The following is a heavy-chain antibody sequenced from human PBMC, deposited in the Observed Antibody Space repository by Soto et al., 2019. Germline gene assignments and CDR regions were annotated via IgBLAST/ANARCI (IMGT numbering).Heavy chain of an antibody. CDR1: GYAFSTYG. J-gene: IGHJ5*02. V-gene: IGHV1-18*01. Sequence: QVQLVQSVTEVKKPGASVKVSCKSSGYAFSTYGISWVRQAPGQGLEWMAWISAYNGDSNYAQHLQDRVTLTTDTSTSTAYMELRSLRSDDTAVYFWARSSGTSYIWFDPWGQGTLVIVSP. D-gene: IGHD1-26*01. CDR3: ARSSGTSYIWFDP. CDR2: ISAYNGDS.